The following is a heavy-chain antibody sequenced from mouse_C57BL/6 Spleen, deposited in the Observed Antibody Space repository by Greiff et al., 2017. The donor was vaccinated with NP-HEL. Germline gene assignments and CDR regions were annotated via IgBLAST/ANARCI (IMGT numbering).Heavy chain of an antibody. CDR2: IDPSDSYT. CDR1: GYTFTSYW. J-gene: IGHJ2*01. Sequence: QVQLKQPGAELVRPGTSVKLSCKASGYTFTSYWMHWVKQRPGQGLEWIGVIDPSDSYTNYNQKFKGKATLTVDTSSSTAYMQLSSLTSEDSAVYYCATGSYYFDYWGQGTTLTVSS. D-gene: IGHD4-1*01. V-gene: IGHV1-59*01. CDR3: ATGSYYFDY.